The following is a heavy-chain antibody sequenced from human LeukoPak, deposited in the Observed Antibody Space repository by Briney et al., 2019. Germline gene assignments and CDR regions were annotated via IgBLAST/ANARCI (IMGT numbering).Heavy chain of an antibody. D-gene: IGHD4-17*01. J-gene: IGHJ4*02. CDR1: GFTFSSYS. V-gene: IGHV3-21*01. Sequence: GGSLRLSCAASGFTFSSYSMNCVRQAPGKGLEWVSSISSSSSYIYYADSVEGRFTISRDNAKNSLYLQMNSLRAEDTAVYYCARDLMTTVTTVDYWGQGTLVTVSS. CDR3: ARDLMTTVTTVDY. CDR2: ISSSSSYI.